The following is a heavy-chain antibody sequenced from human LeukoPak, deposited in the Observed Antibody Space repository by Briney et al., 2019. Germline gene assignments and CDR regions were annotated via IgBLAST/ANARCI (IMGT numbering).Heavy chain of an antibody. Sequence: GGSLRLSCAASGVTFGNHAMSWVRQAPGKGLEWVSGITGSGGSTYHAESVKGRFTISRDNSKNTLYLEMNSLRAEDTAVYFCATRPASETYYAVFDYWGQGTLVTVSS. V-gene: IGHV3-23*01. D-gene: IGHD1-26*01. CDR2: ITGSGGST. J-gene: IGHJ4*02. CDR1: GVTFGNHA. CDR3: ATRPASETYYAVFDY.